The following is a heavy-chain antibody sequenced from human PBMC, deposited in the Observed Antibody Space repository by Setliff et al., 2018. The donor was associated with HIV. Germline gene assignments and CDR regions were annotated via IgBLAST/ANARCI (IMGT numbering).Heavy chain of an antibody. V-gene: IGHV3-48*01. D-gene: IGHD1-26*01. CDR3: VRDIKGATPG. J-gene: IGHJ4*02. Sequence: GGSLRLSCVASGFTFSTHSMSWVRQAPGKGLEWISYISFSSSVIYYADSVKGRFTISRDNAKNSLYLQMNSLRAEDTAVYYCVRDIKGATPGWGQGTLVTVSS. CDR1: GFTFSTHS. CDR2: ISFSSSVI.